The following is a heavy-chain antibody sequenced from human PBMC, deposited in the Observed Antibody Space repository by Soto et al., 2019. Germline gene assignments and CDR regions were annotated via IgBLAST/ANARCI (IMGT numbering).Heavy chain of an antibody. CDR3: ARDILDYGDYLDGNWFDP. CDR2: IYYSGST. D-gene: IGHD4-17*01. Sequence: SETLSLTCTVSGGSISSGDYYWSWIRQPPGKGLEWIGYIYYSGSTYYNPSLKSRVTISVDTSKNQFSLKLSSVTAADTAVYYCARDILDYGDYLDGNWFDPWGQGALVTVSS. CDR1: GGSISSGDYY. V-gene: IGHV4-30-4*01. J-gene: IGHJ5*02.